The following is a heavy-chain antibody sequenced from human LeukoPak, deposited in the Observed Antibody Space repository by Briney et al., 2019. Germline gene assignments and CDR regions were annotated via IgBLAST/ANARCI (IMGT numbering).Heavy chain of an antibody. V-gene: IGHV1-2*02. CDR3: ARDSDYYDSSGYSD. D-gene: IGHD3-22*01. CDR2: INPNSGGT. Sequence: GASVKVSCKASGYTFTGYYMHWVRQAPGQGLEWMGWINPNSGGTNYAQKFQGRVTMTRDTSISTAYMELSRLRSDDTAVYYCARDSDYYDSSGYSDWGQGTLVTVSS. CDR1: GYTFTGYY. J-gene: IGHJ4*02.